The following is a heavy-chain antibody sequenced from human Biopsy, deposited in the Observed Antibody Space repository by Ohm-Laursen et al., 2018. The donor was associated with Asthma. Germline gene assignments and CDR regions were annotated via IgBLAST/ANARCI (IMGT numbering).Heavy chain of an antibody. CDR2: HDHEEGGT. D-gene: IGHD4-17*01. CDR1: GYSLTDLS. J-gene: IGHJ4*02. CDR3: ASDFPKDYVRYNFQF. Sequence: ASVKVSCKVSGYSLTDLSMHWVRQAPGQGLEWMGGHDHEEGGTVNAWRFQGRVTMTEDTSTDTAHVELSSLSSDDTAVYYCASDFPKDYVRYNFQFWGQGTLVTVSS. V-gene: IGHV1-24*01.